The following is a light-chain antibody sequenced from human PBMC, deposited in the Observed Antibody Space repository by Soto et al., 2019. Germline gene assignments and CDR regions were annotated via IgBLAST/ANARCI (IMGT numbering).Light chain of an antibody. CDR2: DVS. CDR1: NSDVGGYNY. CDR3: SSYAGSSTRLYV. V-gene: IGLV2-14*01. J-gene: IGLJ1*01. Sequence: QSALTQPASVSGSPGQSITISCTGTNSDVGGYNYVSWYQQHPGKAPKLMIYDVSNRPSGVSNRFSGSKSGNTASLTISGLQAEDEADYHCSSYAGSSTRLYVFGTGTKLTVL.